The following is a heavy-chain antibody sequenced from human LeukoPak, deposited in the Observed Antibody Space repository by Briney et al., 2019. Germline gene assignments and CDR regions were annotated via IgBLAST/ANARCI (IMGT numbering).Heavy chain of an antibody. CDR2: VHYSGGS. D-gene: IGHD1-7*01. CDR3: ARAGITGTLNQERTKDNFDY. Sequence: SETLSLTCTVSGGSISSSTYYWGWIRQSPGKGLEWIGSVHYSGGSYYSPSLKSRVTISLNTSKNQFSLKLSSVTAADTAVYYCARAGITGTLNQERTKDNFDYWGQGTLVTVSS. CDR1: GGSISSSTYY. J-gene: IGHJ4*02. V-gene: IGHV4-39*07.